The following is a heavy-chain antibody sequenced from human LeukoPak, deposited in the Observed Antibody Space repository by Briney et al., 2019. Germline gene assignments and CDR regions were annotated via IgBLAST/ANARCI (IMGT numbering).Heavy chain of an antibody. CDR2: INQAGSDK. CDR3: ARYSSLVRQSGGV. V-gene: IGHV3-7*01. J-gene: IGHJ6*02. Sequence: GGSLRLSCAASGFTFSSFWMSWVRQAPGKGLEWVANINQAGSDKYYVDSVKGRFTISRDNAKNSLYLQMNSLRAEDTAVYYCARYSSLVRQSGGVWGQGTTVTVSS. CDR1: GFTFSSFW. D-gene: IGHD3-10*01.